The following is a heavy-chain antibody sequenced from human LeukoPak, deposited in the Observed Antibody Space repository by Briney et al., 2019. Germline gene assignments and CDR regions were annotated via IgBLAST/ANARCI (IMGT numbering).Heavy chain of an antibody. Sequence: SETLSLTCTVSGDSISRYYWSWIRQPPGKGLEWIGYIFYSGSTNYNPSLESRVTISVDTSKNQFSLKLSSVTAADTAVYYCARLPVGGWYDYWGQGTLVTVSS. CDR2: IFYSGST. J-gene: IGHJ4*02. V-gene: IGHV4-59*01. D-gene: IGHD6-19*01. CDR3: ARLPVGGWYDY. CDR1: GDSISRYY.